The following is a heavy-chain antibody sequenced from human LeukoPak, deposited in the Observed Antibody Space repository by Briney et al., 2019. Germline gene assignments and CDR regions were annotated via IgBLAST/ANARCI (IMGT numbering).Heavy chain of an antibody. D-gene: IGHD2-21*02. J-gene: IGHJ3*02. V-gene: IGHV1-2*02. CDR3: AVNLAYCGGDCYPFDAFDI. CDR2: INPNSGST. Sequence: ASVKVSCKASGYTFTGYYMHWVRQAPGQGLEWMGWINPNSGSTNYAQKFQGRVNMTRDTSISTAYMELSRLRSDDTAVYYCAVNLAYCGGDCYPFDAFDIWGQGTMVTVSS. CDR1: GYTFTGYY.